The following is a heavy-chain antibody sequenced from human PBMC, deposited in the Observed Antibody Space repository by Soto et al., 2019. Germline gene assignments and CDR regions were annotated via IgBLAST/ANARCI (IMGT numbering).Heavy chain of an antibody. D-gene: IGHD2-2*01. CDR3: ARSPSTSSIGSFDF. CDR2: IYRSGHA. V-gene: IGHV4-4*07. J-gene: IGHJ3*01. Sequence: SETLSLTCNVSGGAISAFYWNWIRQPAGKGLEWVGRIYRSGHADYNPSLESRATMSIDPSKNEFSLTLGSVTAADTAVYYCARSPSTSSIGSFDFRGRGTMVTVSS. CDR1: GGAISAFY.